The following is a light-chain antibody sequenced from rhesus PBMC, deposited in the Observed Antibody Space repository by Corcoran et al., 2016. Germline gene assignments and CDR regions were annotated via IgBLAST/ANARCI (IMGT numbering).Light chain of an antibody. CDR3: QQYNSLPFT. CDR1: QDINSY. Sequence: DTQMTQSPSSLSGSVGDRVTITCRASQDINSYLNWSQQRPGKAPKLLIYNANSLESGVPSRFSGIGAGTEFPLTISSLQPDDFATYFCQQYNSLPFTFGPGTKLDI. V-gene: IGKV1-32*01. J-gene: IGKJ3*01. CDR2: NAN.